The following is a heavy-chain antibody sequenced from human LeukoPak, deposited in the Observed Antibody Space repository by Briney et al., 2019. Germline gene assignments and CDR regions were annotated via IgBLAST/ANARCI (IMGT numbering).Heavy chain of an antibody. CDR3: ARDPLTHYYGSGSYPRQYYYYYYMDV. J-gene: IGHJ6*03. V-gene: IGHV3-74*01. CDR1: GFTFSSYW. D-gene: IGHD3-10*01. Sequence: PGGSLRLSCAASGFTFSSYWMHWVRQAPGKGLVWVSRINSDGSSTSYADSVKGRFTISRDNAKNTLYLQMNSLRAEDTAVYYCARDPLTHYYGSGSYPRQYYYYYYMDVWGKGTTVTVSS. CDR2: INSDGSST.